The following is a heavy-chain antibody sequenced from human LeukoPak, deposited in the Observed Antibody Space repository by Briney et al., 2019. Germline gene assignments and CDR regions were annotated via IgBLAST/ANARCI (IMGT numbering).Heavy chain of an antibody. CDR2: IWYDGSNK. J-gene: IGHJ4*02. CDR1: GFTFSSYG. CDR3: AKDLRCTDGSCKYFES. D-gene: IGHD2-15*01. V-gene: IGHV3-33*06. Sequence: GGSLRLSCAASGFTFSSYGMHWVRQAPGKGLEWVAVIWYDGSNKYYADSVKGRFTISRDNSKNTLFLQMNSLRAEDTAVYYCAKDLRCTDGSCKYFESWGQGTLDTVSS.